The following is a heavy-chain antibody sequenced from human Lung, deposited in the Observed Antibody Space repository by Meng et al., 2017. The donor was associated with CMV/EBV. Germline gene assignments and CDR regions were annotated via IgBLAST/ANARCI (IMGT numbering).Heavy chain of an antibody. Sequence: SCTASGFTFGDYAMSWVRQAPGKGLEWVGFIRCKAYGGKTEYAVSVKGRFTIARDDSKSIADLKMNSLKTEDTDVYYCTSLVIAILGGFWFDPWXQGTXVTVSS. CDR2: IRCKAYGGKT. D-gene: IGHD2-21*01. CDR3: TSLVIAILGGFWFDP. J-gene: IGHJ5*02. CDR1: GFTFGDYA. V-gene: IGHV3-49*04.